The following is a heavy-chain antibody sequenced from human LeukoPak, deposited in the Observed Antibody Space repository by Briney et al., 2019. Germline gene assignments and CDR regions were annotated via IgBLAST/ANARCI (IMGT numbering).Heavy chain of an antibody. Sequence: GGSLRLSCAASGFTFSSYEMNWVRQAPGKGLEWVSYISSSGSTIYYADSVKGRFTISRDNAKNSLYLQMNSLRAEDTAVYYCARVPGYSPVYWGQGTLVTVSS. V-gene: IGHV3-48*03. CDR1: GFTFSSYE. CDR3: ARVPGYSPVY. J-gene: IGHJ4*02. CDR2: ISSSGSTI. D-gene: IGHD5-18*01.